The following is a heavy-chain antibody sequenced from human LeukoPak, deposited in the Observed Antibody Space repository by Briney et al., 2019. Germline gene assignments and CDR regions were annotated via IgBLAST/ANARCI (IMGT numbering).Heavy chain of an antibody. D-gene: IGHD1-26*01. CDR3: AGAPSNRNSGTYSWFDP. J-gene: IGHJ5*02. Sequence: SETLSLTCTVSGGSISSYYWSWIRQPAGKGLEWIGRIYSSGRTNYNPSLQSRVTISIDTSKNQFSLKLSSVTAADTAVYYCAGAPSNRNSGTYSWFDPWGQGTLVTVSS. V-gene: IGHV4-4*07. CDR1: GGSISSYY. CDR2: IYSSGRT.